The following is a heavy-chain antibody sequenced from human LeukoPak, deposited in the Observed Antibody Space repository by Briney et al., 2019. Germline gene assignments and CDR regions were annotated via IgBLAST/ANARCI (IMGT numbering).Heavy chain of an antibody. CDR3: ARQLDTPMAPPDAFDI. V-gene: IGHV4-39*01. CDR1: GGSISSSSHY. Sequence: PSETLSLTCTVSGGSISSSSHYWGWIRQPPGKGLEWLGSIYYSGSTYYNPPLKSRVTKSVDTSKNQFSLRLSSVTAADTAVYYCARQLDTPMAPPDAFDIWGQGTMVTVSS. CDR2: IYYSGST. D-gene: IGHD5-18*01. J-gene: IGHJ3*02.